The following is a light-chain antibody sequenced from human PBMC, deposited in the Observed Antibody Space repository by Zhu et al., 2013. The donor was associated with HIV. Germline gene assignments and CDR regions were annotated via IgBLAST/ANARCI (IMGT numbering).Light chain of an antibody. J-gene: IGKJ3*01. CDR1: QSISSW. Sequence: DIQMTQSPSTLSASVGDRVTITCRASQSISSWLAWYQQKPGKAPKLLIYEASTLQSGVPSRFSGVGSGTDFTLTISSLQPEDAATYYCQQLNSYPIFAFGPGTKVNIK. CDR2: EAS. CDR3: QQLNSYPIFA. V-gene: IGKV1-5*01.